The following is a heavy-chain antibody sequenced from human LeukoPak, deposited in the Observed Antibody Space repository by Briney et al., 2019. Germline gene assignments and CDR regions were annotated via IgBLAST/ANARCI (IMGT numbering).Heavy chain of an antibody. CDR3: ARGGQNPPPEE. Sequence: PSETLSLTCTVSGASISSYFWTWIRQPPGKGLEWIGYGFHTGRTNYSPSLQSRVTISVDTSKNQFSLKLNSVTAADTAVYYCARGGQNPPPEERGQG. V-gene: IGHV4-59*01. CDR2: GFHTGRT. J-gene: IGHJ4*02. CDR1: GASISSYF. D-gene: IGHD2/OR15-2a*01.